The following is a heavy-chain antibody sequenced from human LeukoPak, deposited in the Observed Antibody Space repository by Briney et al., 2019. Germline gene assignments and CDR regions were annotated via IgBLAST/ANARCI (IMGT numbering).Heavy chain of an antibody. CDR1: GFTLTTYA. J-gene: IGHJ4*02. CDR3: ARDLQAVGGYDSSLDY. CDR2: ISSGSGYI. D-gene: IGHD5-12*01. V-gene: IGHV3-21*01. Sequence: NPGGSLRLSCAASGFTLTTYAMSWVRQAPGKGLEWVSSISSGSGYIYYADSLKGRFTISRDNPKNSLYLQMNSLRAEDTAVYYCARDLQAVGGYDSSLDYWGQGTLVIVSS.